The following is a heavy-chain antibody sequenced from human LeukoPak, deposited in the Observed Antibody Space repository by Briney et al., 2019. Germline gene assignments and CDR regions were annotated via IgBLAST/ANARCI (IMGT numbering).Heavy chain of an antibody. Sequence: PSETLSLTCIVSGGSISSTTYYWGWIRQPPGKGLEWIGEINHSGSTNYNPSLKSRVTISVDTSKNQFSLKLSSVTAADTAVYYCARGRITMVRGIRLSWFDPWGQGTLVTVSS. D-gene: IGHD3-10*01. CDR3: ARGRITMVRGIRLSWFDP. V-gene: IGHV4-39*07. J-gene: IGHJ5*02. CDR2: INHSGST. CDR1: GGSISSTTYY.